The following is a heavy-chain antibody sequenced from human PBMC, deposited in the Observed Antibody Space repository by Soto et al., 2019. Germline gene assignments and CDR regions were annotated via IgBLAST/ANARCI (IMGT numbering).Heavy chain of an antibody. J-gene: IGHJ5*02. V-gene: IGHV4-59*01. CDR1: GGSISSYY. CDR2: IYYSGST. CDR3: ARNYGDDGWFDP. Sequence: SETLSLTCTVSGGSISSYYWSWIRQPPGKGLEWIGYIYYSGSTNYNPSLKSRVTISVDTSKNQFSLKLSSVTAADTAVYYCARNYGDDGWFDPWGQGTLVTVSS. D-gene: IGHD4-17*01.